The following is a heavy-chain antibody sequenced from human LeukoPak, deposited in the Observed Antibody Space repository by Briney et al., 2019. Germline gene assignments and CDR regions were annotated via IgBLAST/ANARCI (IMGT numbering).Heavy chain of an antibody. J-gene: IGHJ4*02. CDR3: TREGYDRSGYFLDF. CDR1: SGSMTDSC. D-gene: IGHD3-22*01. CDR2: IYPSGRI. V-gene: IGHV4-59*12. Sequence: SETLSLTCSVSSGSMTDSCWSWFRQAPGKGFEWLGFIYPSGRIEYSPSLRSRVSFSVATSRMEATVRLRSVTASDTAVCYCTREGYDRSGYFLDFWGQRILVTVSS.